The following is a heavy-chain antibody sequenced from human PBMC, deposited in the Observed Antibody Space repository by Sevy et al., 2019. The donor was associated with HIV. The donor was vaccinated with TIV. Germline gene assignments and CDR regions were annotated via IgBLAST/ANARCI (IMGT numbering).Heavy chain of an antibody. D-gene: IGHD6-13*01. CDR1: GFTFSSYD. J-gene: IGHJ3*02. CDR3: ARGGGIAAAGNHDAFDI. Sequence: GGSLRLSCAASGFTFSSYDKHWVRQATGKGLEWVSAIGTAGDTYYPGSVKGRFTISRENAKNSLYLQMNSLRAGDTAVYYCARGGGIAAAGNHDAFDIWGQGTMVTVSS. CDR2: IGTAGDT. V-gene: IGHV3-13*01.